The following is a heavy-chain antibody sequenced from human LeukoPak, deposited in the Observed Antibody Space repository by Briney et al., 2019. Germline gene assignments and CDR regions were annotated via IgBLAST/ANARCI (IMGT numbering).Heavy chain of an antibody. Sequence: PGGSLRLSCTASGFTFGDYAMSWFRQAPGKGLEWVGFIRSKAYGGTTEYAASVKGRFTISRDDSKSIAYLQMNSLKTEDTAVYYCTSGLNWGSGWYFDLWGRGTLVTVSS. CDR3: TSGLNWGSGWYFDL. CDR1: GFTFGDYA. J-gene: IGHJ2*01. D-gene: IGHD7-27*01. V-gene: IGHV3-49*03. CDR2: IRSKAYGGTT.